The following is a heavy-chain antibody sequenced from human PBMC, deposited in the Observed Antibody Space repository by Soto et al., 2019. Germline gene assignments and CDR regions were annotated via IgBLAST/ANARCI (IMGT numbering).Heavy chain of an antibody. J-gene: IGHJ4*02. CDR1: GGSISSSSYY. CDR2: IYYSGST. CDR3: ARSPRELPYFDY. Sequence: SETLSLTCTVSGGSISSSSYYWGWIRQPPGKGLEWIGSIYYSGSTYYNPSLKSRVTISVDTSKNQFSLKLSSVTAADTAVYYCARSPRELPYFDYWGQGTLVTVSS. D-gene: IGHD1-26*01. V-gene: IGHV4-39*01.